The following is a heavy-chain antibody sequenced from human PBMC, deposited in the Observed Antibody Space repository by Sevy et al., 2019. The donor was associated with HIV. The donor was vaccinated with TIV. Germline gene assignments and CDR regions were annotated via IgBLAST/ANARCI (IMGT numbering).Heavy chain of an antibody. V-gene: IGHV4-59*12. Sequence: SETLSLTCNVSGGSISGYYWSWIRQPPGKGLQWIGFIYYSGSTNYNPSLKSRVTISGDTPKNQFSLKLSSVTAADTAVYYCAGLILGEGSYYYYMDVWGKGTTVTVSS. D-gene: IGHD3-16*01. CDR1: GGSISGYY. J-gene: IGHJ6*03. CDR2: IYYSGST. CDR3: AGLILGEGSYYYYMDV.